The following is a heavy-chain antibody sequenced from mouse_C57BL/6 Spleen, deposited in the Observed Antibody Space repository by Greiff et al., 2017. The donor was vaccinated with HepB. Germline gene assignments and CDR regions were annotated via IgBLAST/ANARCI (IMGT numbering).Heavy chain of an antibody. Sequence: VQLVESGPGLVAPSQSLSITCTVSGFSLTSYAISWVRQPPGKGLEWLGVIWTGGGTNYNSALKSRLSISKDNSKSQVFLKMNSLQTDDTARYYCARNFGSSYEGYYFDYWGQGTTLTVSS. D-gene: IGHD1-1*01. V-gene: IGHV2-9-1*01. CDR2: IWTGGGT. CDR3: ARNFGSSYEGYYFDY. J-gene: IGHJ2*01. CDR1: GFSLTSYA.